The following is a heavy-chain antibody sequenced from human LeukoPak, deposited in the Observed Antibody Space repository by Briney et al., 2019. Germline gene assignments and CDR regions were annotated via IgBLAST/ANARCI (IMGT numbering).Heavy chain of an antibody. CDR2: INHSGST. CDR1: GGSFSGYY. V-gene: IGHV4-34*01. D-gene: IGHD3-3*01. CDR3: ARVRGDYDFWSGYPYFDY. J-gene: IGHJ4*02. Sequence: SETLSLTCAVYGGSFSGYYWSWIRQPPGKGLEWIGEINHSGSTNYNPSLKSRVTISVDTSKNQFSLKLSSVTAADTAVYYCARVRGDYDFWSGYPYFDYWSQGTLVTVSS.